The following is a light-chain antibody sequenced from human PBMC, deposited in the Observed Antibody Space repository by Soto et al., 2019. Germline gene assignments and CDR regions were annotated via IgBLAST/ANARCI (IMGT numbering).Light chain of an antibody. CDR2: DAG. Sequence: EIVLTQSPATLSLSPGERATLSCRASQSVTTYLAWYQHKPGQAPRLLIYDAGNRATGIPASFSGSGSGTDFPLTISSLEPEDFAVYYCQQRSNWPLSITFGQGTRLEIK. CDR1: QSVTTY. J-gene: IGKJ5*01. V-gene: IGKV3-11*01. CDR3: QQRSNWPLSIT.